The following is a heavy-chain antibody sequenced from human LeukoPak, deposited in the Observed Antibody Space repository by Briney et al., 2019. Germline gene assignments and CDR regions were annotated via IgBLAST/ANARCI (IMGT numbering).Heavy chain of an antibody. V-gene: IGHV3-30*18. CDR2: ISYDGSNK. Sequence: GGSLRLSCAASGFTFSSYGMHWVRQAPGKGLEWVAVISYDGSNKYYADSVKGRFTISRDNSKNTLYLQMNSLRAEDTAVYYCAKDIGPDGRGWYFDLWGRGTLVTVSS. D-gene: IGHD2-15*01. J-gene: IGHJ2*01. CDR1: GFTFSSYG. CDR3: AKDIGPDGRGWYFDL.